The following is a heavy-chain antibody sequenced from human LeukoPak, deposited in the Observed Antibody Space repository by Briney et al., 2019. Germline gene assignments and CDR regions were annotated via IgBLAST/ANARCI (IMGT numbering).Heavy chain of an antibody. J-gene: IGHJ4*02. Sequence: GGSLRLSCAASGFTFSNYGMHWVRQAPGKGLEWVAVIWYDGSNKYYADSVKGRFTISRDNSENTLYLQMNSLRAEDTAVYYCANNFDYWGQGTLVTVSS. CDR2: IWYDGSNK. CDR1: GFTFSNYG. CDR3: ANNFDY. V-gene: IGHV3-33*06.